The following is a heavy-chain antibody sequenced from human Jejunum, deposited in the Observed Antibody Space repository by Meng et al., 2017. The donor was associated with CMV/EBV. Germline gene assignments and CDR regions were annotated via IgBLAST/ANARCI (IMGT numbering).Heavy chain of an antibody. D-gene: IGHD3-10*01. CDR2: FSPGGNI. CDR3: ARGSHPFSNYVWFDP. Sequence: VHLQVSGPGLVRPSETLSLTCTVSGDSSSNYFWSWIRQPAGKKLEWIGRFSPGGNINYIPSLKGRLTMSVDTSNNQIFLNVTSVTAADTAVYYCARGSHPFSNYVWFDPWGQGTLVTVSS. V-gene: IGHV4-4*07. CDR1: GDSSSNYF. J-gene: IGHJ5*02.